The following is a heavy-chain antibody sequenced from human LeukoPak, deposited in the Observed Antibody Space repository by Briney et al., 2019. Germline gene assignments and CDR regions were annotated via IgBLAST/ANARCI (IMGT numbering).Heavy chain of an antibody. CDR3: ASSIGYYYYGTDV. V-gene: IGHV4-61*01. D-gene: IGHD3-22*01. CDR2: IYYSGST. J-gene: IGHJ6*02. Sequence: PSETLSLTCTVSGGSVSSGSYYWSWIRQPPGKGLEWIGYIYYSGSTNYNPSLKSRVTISVDTSKNQFSLKLSSVTAADTAVYYCASSIGYYYYGTDVWGQGTTVTVSS. CDR1: GGSVSSGSYY.